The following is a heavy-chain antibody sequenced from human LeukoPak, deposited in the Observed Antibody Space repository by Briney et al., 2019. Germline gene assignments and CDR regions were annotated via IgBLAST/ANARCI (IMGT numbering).Heavy chain of an antibody. V-gene: IGHV3-23*01. J-gene: IGHJ5*02. Sequence: GGSLRLSCAASGFTFSSYAMSWVRQAPGKGLEWVSAISGSGGSTYYADSVKGRFTISRDNSKNTLYLQVNSLRAEDTAVYYCAKEGGGKRITIFGVSQNWFDPWGQGTLVTVSS. CDR3: AKEGGGKRITIFGVSQNWFDP. CDR2: ISGSGGST. D-gene: IGHD3-3*01. CDR1: GFTFSSYA.